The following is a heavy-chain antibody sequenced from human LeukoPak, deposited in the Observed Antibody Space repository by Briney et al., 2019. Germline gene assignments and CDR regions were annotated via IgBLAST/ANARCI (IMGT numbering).Heavy chain of an antibody. CDR3: ARGDYGDYVTGAFDI. J-gene: IGHJ3*02. CDR1: GYTFTSYD. CDR2: MNPNSGGT. Sequence: ASVKVSCKASGYTFTSYDINWVRQAPGQGLEWMGWMNPNSGGTNYAQKFQGRVTMTRDTSISTAYMELSRLRSDDTAVYYCARGDYGDYVTGAFDIWGQGTMVTVSS. V-gene: IGHV1-2*02. D-gene: IGHD4-17*01.